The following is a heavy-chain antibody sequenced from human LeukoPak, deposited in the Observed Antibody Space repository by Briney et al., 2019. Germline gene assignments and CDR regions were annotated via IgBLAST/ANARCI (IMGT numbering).Heavy chain of an antibody. V-gene: IGHV4-28*01. CDR3: ARNQAVAANRGASDV. J-gene: IGHJ3*01. Sequence: SSETLSLTCTVSGYSISSNNWWAWSRQPPGKGLEWIGYIYYNGNTYYNPYNPSLTSRVTMSVDTSKNQFSLKLDSVTEIDTAMYYCARNQAVAANRGASDVWGQGTMVTVSS. D-gene: IGHD6-19*01. CDR1: GYSISSNNW. CDR2: IYYNGNT.